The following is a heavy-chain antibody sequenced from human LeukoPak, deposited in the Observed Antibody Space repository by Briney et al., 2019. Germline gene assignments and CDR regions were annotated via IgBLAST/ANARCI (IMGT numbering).Heavy chain of an antibody. CDR2: IYHSGST. D-gene: IGHD2-21*02. V-gene: IGHV4-38-2*02. J-gene: IGHJ3*02. Sequence: SETLSLTCAVSGYSISSGYYWGWIRQPPGKGLEWIGSIYHSGSTYYNPSLKSRVTISVDTSKNQFSLKLSSVTAADTAVYYCAREMGVVTAMTAFDIWGQGTMVTVSS. CDR3: AREMGVVTAMTAFDI. CDR1: GYSISSGYY.